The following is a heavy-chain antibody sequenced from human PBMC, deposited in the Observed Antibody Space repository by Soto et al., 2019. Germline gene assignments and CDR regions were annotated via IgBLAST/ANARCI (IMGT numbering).Heavy chain of an antibody. Sequence: PSETLSLTCAVSGRSISSVGYYWSWVRQHPGKGLEWIGSISYTGNTYYNPSLENRLSISLDTSGNRFSLRLNSVTAADTAIYYCARPNDYWNGYGPFDYWGQGSLVTVSS. V-gene: IGHV4-31*11. CDR1: GRSISSVGYY. D-gene: IGHD3-3*01. CDR3: ARPNDYWNGYGPFDY. CDR2: ISYTGNT. J-gene: IGHJ4*02.